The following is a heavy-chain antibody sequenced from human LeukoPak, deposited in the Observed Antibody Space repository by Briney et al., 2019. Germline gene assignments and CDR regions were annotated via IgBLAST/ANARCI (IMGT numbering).Heavy chain of an antibody. V-gene: IGHV3-21*01. J-gene: IGHJ4*02. CDR1: GFTFSRYS. CDR2: ISSSSSFI. D-gene: IGHD3-3*01. Sequence: GGSLRLSCAASGFTFSRYSMNWVRQAPGKGLEWVSSISSSSSFIYYADSVKGRFTISRDNSKNTLYLQMNSLRAEDTAVYYCSRQLRFLGYYFDYWGQGTLVTVSS. CDR3: SRQLRFLGYYFDY.